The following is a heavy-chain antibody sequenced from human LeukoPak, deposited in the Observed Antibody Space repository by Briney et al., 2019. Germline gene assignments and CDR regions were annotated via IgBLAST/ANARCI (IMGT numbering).Heavy chain of an antibody. Sequence: GGPLRLSCAASGFTFSSYAMHWVRQAPGKGLEWVAVISYDGSNKYYADSVKGRFTISRDNAKNTLFLQMNSLRAEDTAVYYCATAGNFYFDYWGQGTLVTVSS. D-gene: IGHD1-1*01. J-gene: IGHJ4*02. CDR1: GFTFSSYA. CDR2: ISYDGSNK. V-gene: IGHV3-30*04. CDR3: ATAGNFYFDY.